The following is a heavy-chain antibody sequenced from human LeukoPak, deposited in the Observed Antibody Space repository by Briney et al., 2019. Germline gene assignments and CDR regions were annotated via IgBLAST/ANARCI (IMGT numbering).Heavy chain of an antibody. J-gene: IGHJ4*02. D-gene: IGHD3-9*01. CDR2: ISGSGGST. CDR3: AKDLLRYFDWPSLFDY. V-gene: IGHV3-23*01. CDR1: GFTFSSYA. Sequence: GGSLRLSCAASGFTFSSYAMSWVRQAPGKGLEWVSAISGSGGSTYYADSVKGRFTISRDNSKNTLYLQMNSLRAEDTAVYYCAKDLLRYFDWPSLFDYWGQGTLVTVSS.